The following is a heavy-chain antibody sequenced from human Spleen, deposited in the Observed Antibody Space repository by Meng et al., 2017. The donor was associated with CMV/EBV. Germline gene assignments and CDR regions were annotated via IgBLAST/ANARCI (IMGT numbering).Heavy chain of an antibody. D-gene: IGHD2-2*01. J-gene: IGHJ6*02. V-gene: IGHV3-NL1*01. CDR3: AKDQIVPVSSAAYYYNYGMDV. CDR1: GFTFSSYG. CDR2: ITGSGTGT. Sequence: GGSLRLSCAASGFTFSSYGMHWVRQAPGKGLEWISGITGSGTGTYYADSVKGRFTISRDNSKNTLYLQMNSLRGEDTALYYCAKDQIVPVSSAAYYYNYGMDVWGQGTTVTVSS.